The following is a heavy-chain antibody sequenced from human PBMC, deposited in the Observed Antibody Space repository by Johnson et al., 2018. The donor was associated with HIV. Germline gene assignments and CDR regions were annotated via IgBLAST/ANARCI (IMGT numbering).Heavy chain of an antibody. Sequence: PGRGLEWVAVISYDGSNKYYADSVKGRFTISRDNSKNTLYLQMNSLRAEDTAVYYCARDNGAVAGPEGAFDIWGQGTMVTVSS. CDR3: ARDNGAVAGPEGAFDI. J-gene: IGHJ3*02. D-gene: IGHD6-19*01. V-gene: IGHV3-30-3*01. CDR2: ISYDGSNK.